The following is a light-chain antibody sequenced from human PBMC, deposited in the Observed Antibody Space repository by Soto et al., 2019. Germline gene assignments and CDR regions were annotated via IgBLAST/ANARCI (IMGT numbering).Light chain of an antibody. CDR1: QSVSSYY. V-gene: IGKV3-20*01. CDR3: QQCGSSPWT. CDR2: AAS. Sequence: EIVLTQSAGAVSLSPGERATLSCRASQSVSSYYLAWYQQKPGQAPRLLIYAASSRATGIPDRFSGGGSGTDFTLTISRLEPEDFAVYYCQQCGSSPWTFGQGTKVDIK. J-gene: IGKJ1*01.